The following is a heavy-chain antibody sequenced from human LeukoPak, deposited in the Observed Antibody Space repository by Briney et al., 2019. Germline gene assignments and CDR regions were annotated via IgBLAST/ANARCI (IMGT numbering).Heavy chain of an antibody. Sequence: SETLSLTCTVSGGSISSYYWSWIRQPPGKGLEWIGYIYYSGSTNYNPSLKSRVTISVDTSKNQFSLKLSSVTAADTAVYYCARERGYSGYEGHDAFDIWGQGTMVTVSS. CDR3: ARERGYSGYEGHDAFDI. CDR1: GGSISSYY. D-gene: IGHD5-12*01. CDR2: IYYSGST. V-gene: IGHV4-59*01. J-gene: IGHJ3*02.